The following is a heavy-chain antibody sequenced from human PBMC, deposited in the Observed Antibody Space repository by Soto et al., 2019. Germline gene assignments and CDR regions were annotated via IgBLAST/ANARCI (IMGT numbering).Heavy chain of an antibody. CDR3: AHSDGGYEIIYFDF. CDR1: GFSFTTAGVA. J-gene: IGHJ4*02. CDR2: IYYNDDR. D-gene: IGHD5-12*01. V-gene: IGHV2-5*01. Sequence: SGPTLVNPTQALTLTCTFSGFSFTTAGVAVGWIRQTPGGALEWLTLIYYNDDRRFSPSLKTRLTITGDTSKNQVVLSLTNVDPGDTATYFCAHSDGGYEIIYFDFWGQGIPVTVSS.